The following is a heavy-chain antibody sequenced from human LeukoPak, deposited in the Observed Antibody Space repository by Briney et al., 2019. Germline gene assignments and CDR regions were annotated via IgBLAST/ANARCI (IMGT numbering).Heavy chain of an antibody. CDR1: GGTLSSYA. Sequence: ASVKVSCKASGGTLSSYAISWMRQAPGQGLEWMGRIIPIPGIANYAQKFQGRVTITADKSTSTAYMELSSLRSEDTAVYYCARARNYVYNWFDPWGQGTLVTVSS. CDR3: ARARNYVYNWFDP. J-gene: IGHJ5*02. CDR2: IIPIPGIA. D-gene: IGHD1-14*01. V-gene: IGHV1-69*04.